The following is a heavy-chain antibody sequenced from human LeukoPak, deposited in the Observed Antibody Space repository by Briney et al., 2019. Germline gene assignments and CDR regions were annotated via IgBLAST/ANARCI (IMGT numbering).Heavy chain of an antibody. CDR1: GFTFSSYS. V-gene: IGHV3-21*01. CDR3: ARDGPREGYSYGPDQEYFDY. J-gene: IGHJ4*02. D-gene: IGHD5-18*01. CDR2: ISSSSSYI. Sequence: GGSLRLSCAASGFTFSSYSMNWVRQAPGKGLEGVSSISSSSSYIYYADSVQGRFTISRDNAKNSLYLQMNSLRAEDTAVYYCARDGPREGYSYGPDQEYFDYWGQGTLVTVSS.